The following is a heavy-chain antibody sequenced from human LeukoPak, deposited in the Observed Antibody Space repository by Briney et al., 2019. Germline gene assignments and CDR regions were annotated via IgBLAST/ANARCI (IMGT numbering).Heavy chain of an antibody. V-gene: IGHV3-30*18. CDR1: GFTFSSDG. CDR3: ANIDSSELVY. D-gene: IGHD3-22*01. J-gene: IGHJ4*02. CDR2: ISYDGSNK. Sequence: GGSLRLSCAASGFTFSSDGMHWVRQAPGKGLEWVAVISYDGSNKYYADSVKGRFTISRDNSKNTLYLQMNSPRAEDTAVYYCANIDSSELVYWGQGTLVTVSS.